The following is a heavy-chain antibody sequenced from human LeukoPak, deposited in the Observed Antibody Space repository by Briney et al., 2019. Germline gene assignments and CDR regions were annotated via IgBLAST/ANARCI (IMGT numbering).Heavy chain of an antibody. V-gene: IGHV3-30-3*01. Sequence: GGSLRLSCAASGFTFSSYAMHWVRQAPGKGLEWVAVISYDGSNKYYAGSVKGRFTISRDNSKNTLYLQMNSLRAEDTAVYYCARDAEGSGWTYYYYDYGMDVWGQGTTVTVSS. D-gene: IGHD6-19*01. CDR3: ARDAEGSGWTYYYYDYGMDV. J-gene: IGHJ6*02. CDR1: GFTFSSYA. CDR2: ISYDGSNK.